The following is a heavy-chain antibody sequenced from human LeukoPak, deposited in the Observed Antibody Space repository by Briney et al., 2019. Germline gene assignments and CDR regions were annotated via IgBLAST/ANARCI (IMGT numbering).Heavy chain of an antibody. Sequence: GGSLRLSCAASGFTFSSYAMSWVRQAPGKGLEWVSAISGSGGSTYYGDSVKGRFTISRDNSKNTLYLQMNSLRAEDTAVYYCAKTVAILWFGEFMYYFDYWGQGTLVTVSS. D-gene: IGHD3-10*01. CDR3: AKTVAILWFGEFMYYFDY. CDR2: ISGSGGST. J-gene: IGHJ4*02. V-gene: IGHV3-23*01. CDR1: GFTFSSYA.